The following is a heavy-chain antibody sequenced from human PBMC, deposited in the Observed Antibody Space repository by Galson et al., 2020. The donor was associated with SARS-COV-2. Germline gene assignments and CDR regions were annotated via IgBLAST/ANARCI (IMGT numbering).Heavy chain of an antibody. CDR3: ARDGYYGSGRPPRGFDP. J-gene: IGHJ5*02. CDR2: IKQDGSEK. D-gene: IGHD3-10*01. V-gene: IGHV3-7*01. CDR1: GFTFSSYW. Sequence: GGSLRLSCAASGFTFSSYWMSWVRQAPGKGLEWVANIKQDGSEKSYVDAVKDRFTISRDNAKNSLYLQMNSLRAEDTAVYYCARDGYYGSGRPPRGFDPWGHGTLVTVSS.